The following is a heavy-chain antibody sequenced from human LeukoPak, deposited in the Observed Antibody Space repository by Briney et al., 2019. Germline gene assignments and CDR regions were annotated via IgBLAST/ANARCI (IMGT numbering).Heavy chain of an antibody. V-gene: IGHV3-11*04. D-gene: IGHD5-12*01. J-gene: IGHJ4*02. Sequence: PGGALRLSCAASGFTFSDYYMSWIRQAPGKGLEWVSYITISGSIIKYADSVKGRFTISRDNAKNSLYLQMNSLRAEDTALYYCARAGIYSGYDSGGYWGQGTLVTVSS. CDR3: ARAGIYSGYDSGGY. CDR2: ITISGSII. CDR1: GFTFSDYY.